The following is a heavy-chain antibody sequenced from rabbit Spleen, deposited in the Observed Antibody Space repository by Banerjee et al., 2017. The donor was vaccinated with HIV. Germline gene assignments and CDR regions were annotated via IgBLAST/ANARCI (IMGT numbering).Heavy chain of an antibody. J-gene: IGHJ4*01. Sequence: QEQLEESGGDLVKPGASLTLTCTASGFSFSNRYYMCWVRQAPGKGLEWIACIYSGSSGDTYYATWAKGRFTISKTSSTTVTLQMTSLTAADTATYFCARETSSGWGVVSYYFNLWGPGTLVTV. CDR1: GFSFSNRYY. CDR2: IYSGSSGDT. V-gene: IGHV1S45*01. CDR3: ARETSSGWGVVSYYFNL. D-gene: IGHD4-1*01.